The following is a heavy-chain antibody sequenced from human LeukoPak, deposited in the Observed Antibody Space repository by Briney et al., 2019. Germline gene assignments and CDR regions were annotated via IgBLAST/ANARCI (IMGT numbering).Heavy chain of an antibody. CDR2: IIPIFGTA. D-gene: IGHD3-22*01. Sequence: GASVKVSCKASGGTFSSYAISWVRQAPGQGLEWMGGIIPIFGTANYAQKFQGRVTITADESTSTAYMELSRLRSDDTAVYFCARGYDSSAYKLPIDSWGQGTLVTVSS. J-gene: IGHJ4*02. V-gene: IGHV1-69*13. CDR1: GGTFSSYA. CDR3: ARGYDSSAYKLPIDS.